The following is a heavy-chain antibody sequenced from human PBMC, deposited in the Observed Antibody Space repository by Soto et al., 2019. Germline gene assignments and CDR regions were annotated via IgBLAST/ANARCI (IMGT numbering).Heavy chain of an antibody. D-gene: IGHD6-19*01. CDR1: GDSVSSTSAA. CDR2: TYYRSKWYS. CDR3: ARGSYYSGWV. V-gene: IGHV6-1*01. Sequence: PSQTLSLTCAISGDSVSSTSAAWSWIRQSTSRGLEWLGRTYYRSKWYSDYAVSVKSRITINPDTSKNQFSLQLNSVTPEDTAVYYCARGSYYSGWVWGQGTLVIVSS. J-gene: IGHJ4*02.